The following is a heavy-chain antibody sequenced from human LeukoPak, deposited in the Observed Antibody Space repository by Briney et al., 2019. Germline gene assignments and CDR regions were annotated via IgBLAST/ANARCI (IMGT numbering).Heavy chain of an antibody. D-gene: IGHD1-14*01. CDR2: INQGGSDK. Sequence: GGSLRLACAASGFTFSGHWMSWVRQAPGKGLEWVADINQGGSDKYYVDSVKGRFTISRDNANNLLYLQMNSLRGEDTAVYYCTRDRSRAEDDWGQGTLVTVSS. V-gene: IGHV3-7*01. CDR3: TRDRSRAEDD. CDR1: GFTFSGHW. J-gene: IGHJ4*02.